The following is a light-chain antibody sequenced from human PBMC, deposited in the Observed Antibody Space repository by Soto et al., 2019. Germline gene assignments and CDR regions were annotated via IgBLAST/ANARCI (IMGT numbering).Light chain of an antibody. J-gene: IGLJ2*01. V-gene: IGLV2-8*01. CDR3: TSYAVSNNFV. CDR1: SRDGGGYNS. Sequence: QSALTQPPSASGSPGQSVTISCTGTSRDGGGYNSVSWYQQHPGKAPTLVMYDVSNRPSWVPDRFSGYKSGNTASLIVSGLQADDETDYYCTSYAVSNNFVFGGGTMLTVL. CDR2: DVS.